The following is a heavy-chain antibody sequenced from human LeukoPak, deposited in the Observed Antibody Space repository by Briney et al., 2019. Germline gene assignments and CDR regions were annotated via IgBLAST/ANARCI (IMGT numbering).Heavy chain of an antibody. D-gene: IGHD2-15*01. Sequence: GGSLRLSCVASGFTFRSHGMHWVRQAPGKGLEWVATISYDGSKKYYVDSVRGRFTISRDNPKNTLYLQMNSLRAEDTAVYYCAKGGSGSIDYWGQGTLVSVSS. J-gene: IGHJ4*02. V-gene: IGHV3-30*18. CDR3: AKGGSGSIDY. CDR2: ISYDGSKK. CDR1: GFTFRSHG.